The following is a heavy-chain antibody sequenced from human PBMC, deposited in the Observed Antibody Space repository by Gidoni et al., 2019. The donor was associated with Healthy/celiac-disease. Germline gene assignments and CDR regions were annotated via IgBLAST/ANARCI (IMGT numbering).Heavy chain of an antibody. D-gene: IGHD6-6*01. Sequence: EVQLVESGGGLVQPGRSLRLSCTASGFTFGDYAMSWVRQAPGKGLEWVGFIRSKAYGGTTEYAASVKGRFTISRDDSKSIAYLQMNSLKTEDTAVYYCTCSSSHYYYYMDVWGKGTTVTVSS. CDR1: GFTFGDYA. CDR2: IRSKAYGGTT. CDR3: TCSSSHYYYYMDV. V-gene: IGHV3-49*04. J-gene: IGHJ6*03.